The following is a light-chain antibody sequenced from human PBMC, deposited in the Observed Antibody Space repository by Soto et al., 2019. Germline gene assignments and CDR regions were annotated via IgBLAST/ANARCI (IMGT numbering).Light chain of an antibody. CDR1: QSVGSN. CDR2: DAS. Sequence: EIVMTQSPATLSVSPGERATLSCRASQSVGSNLAWYQQKPGQAPRLLMYDASTRATGIPARFSGSGSGTEFTLTITSLQSEDFVVYYCQQYNNWPPWTFGQGTKVEIK. V-gene: IGKV3-15*01. J-gene: IGKJ1*01. CDR3: QQYNNWPPWT.